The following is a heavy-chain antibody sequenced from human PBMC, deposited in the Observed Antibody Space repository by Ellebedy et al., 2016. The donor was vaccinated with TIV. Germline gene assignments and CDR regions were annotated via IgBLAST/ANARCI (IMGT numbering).Heavy chain of an antibody. D-gene: IGHD3-16*01. V-gene: IGHV1-18*04. Sequence: AASVQVSCKASGYTFTNYGITWVRQAPGQGLEWMGWISAHNGNTIYAQKFQGRVTMTTDTPTSTAYMEMRSLRSDDTAQFYCTRDWPYYDSGTVKGWFGAWGQGTLVTVSS. CDR2: ISAHNGNT. CDR1: GYTFTNYG. J-gene: IGHJ5*02. CDR3: TRDWPYYDSGTVKGWFGA.